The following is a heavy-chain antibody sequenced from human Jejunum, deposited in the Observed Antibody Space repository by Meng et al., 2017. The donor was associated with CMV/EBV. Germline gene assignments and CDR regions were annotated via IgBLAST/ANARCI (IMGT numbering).Heavy chain of an antibody. V-gene: IGHV3-23*03. CDR1: GITFGSYA. J-gene: IGHJ4*02. D-gene: IGHD6-13*01. Sequence: ASGITFGSYAMTWVRQAPGKGLEWVAVIYSDGGTTDYADSVKGRFTISRDNSKNTLYLQMNSLRAEDTAVYYCAREEGYTRPHYFDYWGQGTLVTVSS. CDR2: IYSDGGTT. CDR3: AREEGYTRPHYFDY.